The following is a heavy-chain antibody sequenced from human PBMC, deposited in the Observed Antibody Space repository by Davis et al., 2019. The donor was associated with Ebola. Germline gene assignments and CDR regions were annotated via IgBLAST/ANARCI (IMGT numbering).Heavy chain of an antibody. Sequence: ASVKVSCKASGYTFTSNYMHWVRQAPGQGLEWMGVINPSGGSTSYAQKFQGRVTMTRDTSTSTVYMELSSLRSEDTAVYYCARVSSSWYYFDYWGQGTLVTVSS. V-gene: IGHV1-46*01. D-gene: IGHD6-13*01. CDR3: ARVSSSWYYFDY. CDR1: GYTFTSNY. CDR2: INPSGGST. J-gene: IGHJ4*02.